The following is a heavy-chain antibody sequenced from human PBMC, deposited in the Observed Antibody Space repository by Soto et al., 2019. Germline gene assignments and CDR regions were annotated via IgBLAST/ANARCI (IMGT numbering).Heavy chain of an antibody. Sequence: GASVKVSCKASGYTLTSYGISWVRQAPGQGLEWMGWISAYNGNTNYAQKLQGRVTMTTDTSTSTAYMELRSLRSDDTAVYYCARDLGSGSRQHGPRRNNWFDPWGQGTLVTVSS. D-gene: IGHD1-26*01. CDR3: ARDLGSGSRQHGPRRNNWFDP. J-gene: IGHJ5*02. CDR1: GYTLTSYG. CDR2: ISAYNGNT. V-gene: IGHV1-18*04.